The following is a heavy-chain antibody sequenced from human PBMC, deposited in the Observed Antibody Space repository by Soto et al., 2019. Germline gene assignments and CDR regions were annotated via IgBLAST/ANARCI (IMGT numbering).Heavy chain of an antibody. CDR1: GGSFSGYY. V-gene: IGHV4-34*01. J-gene: IGHJ4*02. CDR3: ARDKGSIAARMKYYFDY. CDR2: INHSGST. Sequence: PSETVCLTCAVYGGSFSGYYGSWIRQPPGKGLEWIGEINHSGSTNYNPSLKSRVTISVDTSKNQFSLKLSSVTAADTAVYYCARDKGSIAARMKYYFDYWGQGTLVTVSS. D-gene: IGHD6-6*01.